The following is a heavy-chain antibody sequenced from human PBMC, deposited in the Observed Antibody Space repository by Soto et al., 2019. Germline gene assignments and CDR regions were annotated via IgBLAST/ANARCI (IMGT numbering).Heavy chain of an antibody. CDR1: GFTFSASW. CDR3: ARDTWGYFDY. V-gene: IGHV3-7*01. CDR2: MNQNGGEI. D-gene: IGHD3-16*01. J-gene: IGHJ4*02. Sequence: GGSLRLSCAASGFTFSASWVTWVRQAPGKRLEWVANMNQNGGEIYYVDSVKGRFTISRDNTKNSLYLQMNSLRAEDTAVYYCARDTWGYFDYWGQGTPVTVFS.